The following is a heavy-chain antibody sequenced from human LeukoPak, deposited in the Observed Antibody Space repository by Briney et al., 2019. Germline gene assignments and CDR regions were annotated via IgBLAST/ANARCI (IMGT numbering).Heavy chain of an antibody. CDR1: GYTFTSYY. J-gene: IGHJ5*02. CDR2: INPSGGNT. D-gene: IGHD6-13*01. Sequence: ASVKVSCKASGYTFTSYYMHWVRQAPGQGLEWMGIINPSGGNTSYAQKFQGRVTMTRDTSTSTVYMELSSLRSEDTAVYYCARGPSSSSWYGWAWFDPWGQGTLVTVSS. V-gene: IGHV1-46*01. CDR3: ARGPSSSSWYGWAWFDP.